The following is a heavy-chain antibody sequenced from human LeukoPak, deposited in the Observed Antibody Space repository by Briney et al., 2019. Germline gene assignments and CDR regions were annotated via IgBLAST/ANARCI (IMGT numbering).Heavy chain of an antibody. CDR2: VYPGDSDS. D-gene: IGHD3-10*01. V-gene: IGHV5-51*01. CDR1: GYSFSDYW. Sequence: GESLKISCKGSGYSFSDYWIAWVRQMPGKGMEWMGFVYPGDSDSRYGPSFHGQVTFSADRANSTAYLQWNSLKASDTAIYYCARHSPGWMVRPYCFDSWGQGTLVTVSS. CDR3: ARHSPGWMVRPYCFDS. J-gene: IGHJ4*02.